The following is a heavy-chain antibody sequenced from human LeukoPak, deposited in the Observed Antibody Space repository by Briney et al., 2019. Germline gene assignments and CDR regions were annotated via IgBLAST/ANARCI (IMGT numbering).Heavy chain of an antibody. CDR2: IRYDGSNE. Sequence: GGSLRLSCAASGFTFSSYGMHWVRQAPGKGLEWVAFIRYDGSNEYYADSVKGRFTISRDNSKNTLYLQMNSLRAEDTAVYYCAKEEYYDFWSGYLVYWGQGTLVTVSS. J-gene: IGHJ4*02. D-gene: IGHD3-3*01. CDR1: GFTFSSYG. V-gene: IGHV3-30*02. CDR3: AKEEYYDFWSGYLVY.